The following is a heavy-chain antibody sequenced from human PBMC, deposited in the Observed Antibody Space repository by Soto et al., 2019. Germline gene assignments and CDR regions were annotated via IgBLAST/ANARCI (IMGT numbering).Heavy chain of an antibody. CDR2: VSGSGGYI. V-gene: IGHV3-23*01. Sequence: EVQLLESGGGLVQPGGSLRLSCAASGFAFSNHAMTWVRQAPGKGLEWVSGVSGSGGYIKYADSVKGRFTISRDNSKNTLYLQMISLRAEDTAVYYCAKDGDNGAFFDYWGQGTLVTVSS. J-gene: IGHJ4*02. D-gene: IGHD4-17*01. CDR1: GFAFSNHA. CDR3: AKDGDNGAFFDY.